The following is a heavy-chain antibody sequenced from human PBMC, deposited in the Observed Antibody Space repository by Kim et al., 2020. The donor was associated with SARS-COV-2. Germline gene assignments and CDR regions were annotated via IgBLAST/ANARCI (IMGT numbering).Heavy chain of an antibody. CDR1: GFTFSSYA. CDR2: ISGSGGSI. V-gene: IGHV3-23*01. CDR3: EKGEKWLVMIGNAVDI. Sequence: GGSLRLSCAASGFTFSSYAMSWVRQAPGKGLEWVSAISGSGGSIYYADSEKGRLTISRDYSKNTLYLQMNRLRAEDTAVYYCEKGEKWLVMIGNAVDIWG. J-gene: IGHJ3*02. D-gene: IGHD6-19*01.